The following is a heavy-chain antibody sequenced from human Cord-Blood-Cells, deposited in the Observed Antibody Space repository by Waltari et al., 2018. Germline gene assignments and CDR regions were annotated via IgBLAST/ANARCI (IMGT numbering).Heavy chain of an antibody. Sequence: QVQLQESGPGLVKPSETLSLPCTVSGGSISSYYWSWIRQPAGTGLEWIGRSYTSGRTNNNPSLKSRVTMSVDTSKNQFSLKLSSVAAADTAVYYCARDVRGYSYGFYYYYYMDVWGKGTTVTVSS. CDR2: SYTSGRT. D-gene: IGHD5-18*01. J-gene: IGHJ6*03. V-gene: IGHV4-4*07. CDR1: GGSISSYY. CDR3: ARDVRGYSYGFYYYYYMDV.